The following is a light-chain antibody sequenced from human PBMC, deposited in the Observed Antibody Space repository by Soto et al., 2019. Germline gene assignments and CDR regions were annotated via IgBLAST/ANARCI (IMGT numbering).Light chain of an antibody. CDR1: SSDVGGYNY. CDR2: DVS. Sequence: QSVRTQPASVSGSPGQSITISCTGTSSDVGGYNYVSWYQHHPGKAPKLIIYDVSNRPSGVSNPFSGSKSGNTASLTISGLQPEDDADYYSSSYTTSNTRQIVFGTVTKVTVL. V-gene: IGLV2-14*03. CDR3: SSYTTSNTRQIV. J-gene: IGLJ1*01.